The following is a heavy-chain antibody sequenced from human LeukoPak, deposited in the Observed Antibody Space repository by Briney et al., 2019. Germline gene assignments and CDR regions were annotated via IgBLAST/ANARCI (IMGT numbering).Heavy chain of an antibody. J-gene: IGHJ6*02. D-gene: IGHD3-10*01. CDR3: ARDPGGSGSYYGLYYYYYGMDV. V-gene: IGHV4-39*07. CDR1: GGSISSSSYY. Sequence: SETLSLTCTVSGGSISSSSYYWGWIRQPPGKGLEWIGSIYYSGNTYYNPSLKSRVTISVDTSKNQFSLKLSSVTAADTAVYYCARDPGGSGSYYGLYYYYYGMDVWGQGTTVTVSS. CDR2: IYYSGNT.